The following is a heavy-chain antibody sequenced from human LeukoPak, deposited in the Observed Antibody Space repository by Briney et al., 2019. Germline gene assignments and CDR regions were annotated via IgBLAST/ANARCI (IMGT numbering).Heavy chain of an antibody. CDR3: AKGSGYDTDFDY. V-gene: IGHV3-23*01. J-gene: IGHJ4*02. CDR2: ISGSGDNT. Sequence: GGSLRLSCATSGFTFSTYVMSWVRQAPGKGLEWVSGISGSGDNTYYADSVKGRFTISRDNSRNTLYLQMNSLRAEDTAVYYCAKGSGYDTDFDYWGQGTLVTVSS. CDR1: GFTFSTYV. D-gene: IGHD3-9*01.